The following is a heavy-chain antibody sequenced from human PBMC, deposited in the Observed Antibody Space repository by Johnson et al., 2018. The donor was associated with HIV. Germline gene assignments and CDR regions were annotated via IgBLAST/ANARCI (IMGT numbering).Heavy chain of an antibody. D-gene: IGHD6-19*01. Sequence: VQLVESGGGVVQPGRSPRLACAASAFTFSNYAMHWVRQAPGKGLEWVAVISYDGSSKYYAESLKGRISISRDNSMNTLYLQMNSLRAEDTAVYYCATFGYTSGWIVTDDAFDVWGHGTLVTVSS. V-gene: IGHV3-30-3*01. CDR3: ATFGYTSGWIVTDDAFDV. J-gene: IGHJ3*01. CDR1: AFTFSNYA. CDR2: ISYDGSSK.